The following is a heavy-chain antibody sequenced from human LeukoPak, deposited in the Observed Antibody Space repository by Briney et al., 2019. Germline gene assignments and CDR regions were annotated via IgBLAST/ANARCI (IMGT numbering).Heavy chain of an antibody. V-gene: IGHV4-59*01. CDR3: ARSGGSSTSSYYFDY. Sequence: SETLSLTCTVSGGSISSYYWSWIRQPPGKGLEWIGYIYYSGSTNYNPSLKSRVTISVDTSKNQFSLKLSSVTAADTAVYYCARSGGSSTSSYYFDYWGQGTLVTVSS. J-gene: IGHJ4*02. CDR1: GGSISSYY. D-gene: IGHD2-2*01. CDR2: IYYSGST.